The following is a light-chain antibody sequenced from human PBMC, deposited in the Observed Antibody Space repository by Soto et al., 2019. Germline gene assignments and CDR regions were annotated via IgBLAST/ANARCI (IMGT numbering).Light chain of an antibody. CDR2: LEGSGSY. V-gene: IGLV4-60*02. J-gene: IGLJ3*02. Sequence: QPVLTQSSSASASLGSSVKLTCTLSSGHSSYIIAWHQQQPGKAPRYLMKLEGSGSYNKGSGVPDRFSGSSSGADRYLTISTLQFEDEADYYCETWGSNTRVFGGGTKLTVL. CDR1: SGHSSYI. CDR3: ETWGSNTRV.